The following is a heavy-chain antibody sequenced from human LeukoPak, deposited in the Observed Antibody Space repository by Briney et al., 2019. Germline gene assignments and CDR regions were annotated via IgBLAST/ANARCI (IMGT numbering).Heavy chain of an antibody. CDR2: IYTSGST. J-gene: IGHJ4*02. CDR1: GGSISSYY. D-gene: IGHD6-13*01. CDR3: ARVSSSWYGEYYFDY. Sequence: PSETLSLTCTVPGGSISSYYWSWIRQPAGKGLEWIGRIYTSGSTNYNPSLKSRVTMSVDTSKNQFSLKLSSVTAADTAVYYCARVSSSWYGEYYFDYWGQGTLVTVSS. V-gene: IGHV4-4*07.